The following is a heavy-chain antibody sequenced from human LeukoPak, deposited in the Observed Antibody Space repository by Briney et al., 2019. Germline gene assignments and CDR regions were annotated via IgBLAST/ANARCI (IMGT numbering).Heavy chain of an antibody. V-gene: IGHV4-59*01. CDR2: IYYSGST. D-gene: IGHD3-3*01. Sequence: SETLSLTCPVSGVSISSYYWSWIRPPPGKGLEWIGYIYYSGSTNYNPSLKSRVTISVDKAKNNFSLKLSSVTAADTAVYYCARVDGFWYYFDYWGQGTLVTVSS. J-gene: IGHJ4*02. CDR3: ARVDGFWYYFDY. CDR1: GVSISSYY.